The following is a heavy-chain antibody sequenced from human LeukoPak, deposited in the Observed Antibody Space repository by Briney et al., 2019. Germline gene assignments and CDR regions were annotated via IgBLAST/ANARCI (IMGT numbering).Heavy chain of an antibody. Sequence: ASVKVSCTTSGYTFASYSIHWVRQAPGQGLEWMGMINPRGGGSTMYAQNFQGRVTMTRDTSTSTVYMELSSLRSEDTAIFFCARRYYDVLTGYYLIDYWGQGTLVTVSS. D-gene: IGHD3-9*01. CDR3: ARRYYDVLTGYYLIDY. V-gene: IGHV1-46*01. J-gene: IGHJ4*02. CDR2: INPRGGGST. CDR1: GYTFASYS.